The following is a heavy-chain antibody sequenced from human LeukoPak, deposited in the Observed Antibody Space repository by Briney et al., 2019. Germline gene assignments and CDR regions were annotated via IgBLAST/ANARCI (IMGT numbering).Heavy chain of an antibody. J-gene: IGHJ4*02. D-gene: IGHD3-10*01. CDR3: ARLRYGSGNDY. Sequence: SETLSLTCTVSGGSISSYYWSWIRQPPGKGLEWIGYIYYSGSTNYNPSLKSRVTISVDTSKNQFSLKLRSVTAADTAVYYCARLRYGSGNDYWGQGTLVTVSS. CDR2: IYYSGST. V-gene: IGHV4-59*08. CDR1: GGSISSYY.